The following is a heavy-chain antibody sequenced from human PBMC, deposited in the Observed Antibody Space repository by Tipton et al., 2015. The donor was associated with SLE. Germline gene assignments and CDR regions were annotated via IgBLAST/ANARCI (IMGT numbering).Heavy chain of an antibody. CDR2: SYYNGST. V-gene: IGHV4-59*11. CDR3: ARVRASGWYKWYFDY. D-gene: IGHD6-19*01. Sequence: TLSLTCTVSGGSISSHSWSWIRQPPGKGLEWIGYSYYNGSTNYNPSLKSRVTISVDTSKNQFSLQLSSVTAADAAVYYCARVRASGWYKWYFDYWGQGTLVTVSS. J-gene: IGHJ4*02. CDR1: GGSISSHS.